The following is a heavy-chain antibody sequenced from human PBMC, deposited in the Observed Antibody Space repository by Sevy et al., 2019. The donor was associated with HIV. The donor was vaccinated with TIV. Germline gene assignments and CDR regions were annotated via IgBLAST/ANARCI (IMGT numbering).Heavy chain of an antibody. CDR1: GFTLSSYA. V-gene: IGHV3-66*01. D-gene: IGHD5-18*01. Sequence: GGSLRLSCAASGFTLSSYAMSWVRQAPGKGLEWVSVIYSDGSTYHADSVKGRFTISRDNSKNTLYLQMNSLRVEDTAVYYCARGKSGYGYGLDYWGQGTLVTVSS. CDR2: IYSDGST. J-gene: IGHJ4*02. CDR3: ARGKSGYGYGLDY.